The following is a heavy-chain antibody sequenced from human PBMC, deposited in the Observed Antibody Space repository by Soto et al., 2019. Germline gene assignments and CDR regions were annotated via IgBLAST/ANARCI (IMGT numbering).Heavy chain of an antibody. CDR2: IYSGGSA. CDR3: AKGPFVDTATIRNYYGMDV. Sequence: VGSLRLSCAASGFTVSSNYMSWVRQAPGKGLEWVSVIYSGGSAYYADSVKGRFTISRDNSKNTLYLQMNSLRAEDTAVYYCAKGPFVDTATIRNYYGMDVWGQGTTVNVSS. J-gene: IGHJ6*02. D-gene: IGHD5-18*01. CDR1: GFTVSSNY. V-gene: IGHV3-66*01.